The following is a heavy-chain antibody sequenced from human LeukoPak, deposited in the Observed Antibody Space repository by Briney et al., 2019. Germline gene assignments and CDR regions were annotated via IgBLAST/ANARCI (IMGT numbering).Heavy chain of an antibody. CDR2: ISGSGGST. D-gene: IGHD3-22*01. CDR1: GFTFSSYA. V-gene: IGHV3-23*01. Sequence: GGSLRLSCAASGFTFSSYAMSWVRQAPGKGLEWVSAISGSGGSTYYAGSVKGRFTISRDNSKNTLYLQMNSLRAEDTAVYYCAKGPRNVYYYDSSGYYPYWGQGTLVTVSS. J-gene: IGHJ4*02. CDR3: AKGPRNVYYYDSSGYYPY.